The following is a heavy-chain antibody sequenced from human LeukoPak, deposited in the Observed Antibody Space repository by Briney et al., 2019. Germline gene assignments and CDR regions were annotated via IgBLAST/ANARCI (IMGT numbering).Heavy chain of an antibody. CDR3: ASTILRFLERDLYYFDY. Sequence: PSETLSLTCTVSGGSISSYYWSWIRQPPGKGLEWIGYIYYSGSTNYNPSLKSRVTISVDTSKNQFSLKLSSVTAADTAVYYCASTILRFLERDLYYFDYWGQGTLVTVSS. V-gene: IGHV4-59*01. D-gene: IGHD3-3*01. CDR1: GGSISSYY. J-gene: IGHJ4*02. CDR2: IYYSGST.